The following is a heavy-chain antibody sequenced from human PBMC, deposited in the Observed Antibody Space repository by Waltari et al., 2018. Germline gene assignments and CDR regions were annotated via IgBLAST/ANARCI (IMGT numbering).Heavy chain of an antibody. CDR3: ARAPRGGDGFDY. Sequence: QVQLQESGPGLVKPSQTLSLTCTVSGGSISSGSYYWSWTRQPAGKGLEWIGYIYTSGITNYNPPLKSRVTISLDTSNNQFSLKLRSVTAADTAVYYWARAPRGGDGFDYWGPGTLVTVSS. CDR2: IYTSGIT. V-gene: IGHV4-61*09. CDR1: GGSISSGSYY. D-gene: IGHD3-10*01. J-gene: IGHJ4*02.